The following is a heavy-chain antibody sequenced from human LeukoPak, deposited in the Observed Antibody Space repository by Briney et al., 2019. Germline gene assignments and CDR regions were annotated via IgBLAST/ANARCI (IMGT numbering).Heavy chain of an antibody. D-gene: IGHD6-13*01. V-gene: IGHV4-39*07. CDR3: LSYSSWWDGLDAFDI. Sequence: PSETLSLTCTVSGGSISSSSYYWGWIRQPPGKGLEWIGSIYYSGSTYYNPSLKSRVTISVDTSKNQFSLKLSSVTAADTAVYYCLSYSSWWDGLDAFDIWGQGTMVTVSS. CDR1: GGSISSSSYY. J-gene: IGHJ3*02. CDR2: IYYSGST.